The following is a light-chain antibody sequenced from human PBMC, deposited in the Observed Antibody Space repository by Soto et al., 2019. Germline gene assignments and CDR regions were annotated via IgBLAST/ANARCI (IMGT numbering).Light chain of an antibody. CDR1: QSVSSN. CDR2: DAS. CDR3: QEHASI. V-gene: IGKV3D-15*01. J-gene: IGKJ5*01. Sequence: EIFMTQSRSSLCVSSVESATLSCRASQSVSSNLAWHQQKPGQAPRILMYDASTRATGIPDRFSGSGSGTDFTLTISRLEPEDFAVYYCQEHASIFGQGTRLEIK.